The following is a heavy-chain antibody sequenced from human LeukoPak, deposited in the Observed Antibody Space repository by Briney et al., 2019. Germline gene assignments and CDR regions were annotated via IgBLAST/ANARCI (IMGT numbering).Heavy chain of an antibody. CDR2: IDVSGRMT. Sequence: GGSLRLSCAASGFTFNRHGMSWVRQASGKGLEWVSGIDVSGRMTYYADSVKGRFTISRDNSKNMVYLQMNSLRAGDMAVYYCARDGKNYDKSLGPFDPWGQGTLVTVSS. CDR3: ARDGKNYDKSLGPFDP. CDR1: GFTFNRHG. J-gene: IGHJ5*02. V-gene: IGHV3-23*05. D-gene: IGHD3-9*01.